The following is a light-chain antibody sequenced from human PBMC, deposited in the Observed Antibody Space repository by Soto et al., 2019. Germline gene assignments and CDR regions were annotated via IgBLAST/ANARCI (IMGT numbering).Light chain of an antibody. CDR1: QDINNW. J-gene: IGKJ2*01. CDR2: DVS. CDR3: QQYFHYPVT. Sequence: DLQMTQSPSTLSAFVGDRVTITCRATQDINNWLAWYQQKPGKAPRLLIYDVSTLQTGVPSRFSGRGSGTEATLIISSLQPEDVATYYCQQYFHYPVTFGRGTKVEIK. V-gene: IGKV1-5*01.